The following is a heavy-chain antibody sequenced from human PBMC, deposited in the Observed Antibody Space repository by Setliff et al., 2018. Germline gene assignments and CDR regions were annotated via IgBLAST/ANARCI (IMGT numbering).Heavy chain of an antibody. V-gene: IGHV5-51*01. CDR1: RDSFTNYW. D-gene: IGHD2-2*01. CDR3: AQKHQRASWAFDP. J-gene: IGHJ5*02. Sequence: GESLKISCKESRDSFTNYWLIWVRQVPGKGLEWMGMIFPADAGTRDNPSFQGQVTMSLDRSITTAYLQWDSLKASDTAIYYCAQKHQRASWAFDPWGRGTLVTVSS. CDR2: IFPADAGT.